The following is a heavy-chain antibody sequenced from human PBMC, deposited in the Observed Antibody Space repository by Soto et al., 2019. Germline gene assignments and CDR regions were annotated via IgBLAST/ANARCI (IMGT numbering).Heavy chain of an antibody. J-gene: IGHJ6*02. V-gene: IGHV6-1*01. Sequence: SQTLSLTCVISGDSVSSNSAALNWIRQSPSRGLEWLGRTYYRSKWYNDYAVSVKSRITINPDTSKNQFSLQLNSVTPEDTAVYYCASLTEQWLVPWGMDVWGQGTTVTVSS. D-gene: IGHD6-19*01. CDR2: TYYRSKWYN. CDR1: GDSVSSNSAA. CDR3: ASLTEQWLVPWGMDV.